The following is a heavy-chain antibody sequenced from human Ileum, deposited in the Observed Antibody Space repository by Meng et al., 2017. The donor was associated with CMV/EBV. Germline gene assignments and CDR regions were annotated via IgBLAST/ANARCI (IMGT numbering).Heavy chain of an antibody. CDR1: GFTFGAYA. V-gene: IGHV3-23*01. J-gene: IGHJ4*01. CDR2: ISSSGGRT. D-gene: IGHD4-11*01. Sequence: GGSLRLSCVASGFTFGAYAMAWVRQGPGNGLEWVSTISSSGGRTFYADSVKGRFTISRDNSKNTLSLQMNSLGAEDTAVYYCAKSLTTVAKSGNFFDHWGHGILVTVSS. CDR3: AKSLTTVAKSGNFFDH.